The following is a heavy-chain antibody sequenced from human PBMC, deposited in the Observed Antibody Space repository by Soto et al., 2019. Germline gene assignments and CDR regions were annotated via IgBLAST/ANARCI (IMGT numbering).Heavy chain of an antibody. J-gene: IGHJ4*02. D-gene: IGHD6-19*01. CDR1: GGYIISSSYY. CDR2: IYYSGST. CDR3: ARHIAVAGTKLDY. Sequence: PSETLSVTSTVAGGYIISSSYYWGWIRQPPGKGLEWIGSIYYSGSTYYNPSLKSRVTISVDTSKNQFSLKLSSVTAADTAVYYCARHIAVAGTKLDYWGQGTLVTVSS. V-gene: IGHV4-39*01.